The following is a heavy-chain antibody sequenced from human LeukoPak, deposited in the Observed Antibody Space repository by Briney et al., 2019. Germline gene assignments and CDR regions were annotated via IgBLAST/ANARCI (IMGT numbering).Heavy chain of an antibody. V-gene: IGHV3-30*02. D-gene: IGHD3-10*01. Sequence: PGGSLRLSCAGSGFPFSNYGIHWVRQAPGKGLEWVAFIRHGGNNEYYTDSVKGRFIISRDNSKSSLYLQMNSLRPEDTAMYYCAKVEVLLWFGELFAFDYWGQGTLVTVSS. J-gene: IGHJ4*02. CDR2: IRHGGNNE. CDR3: AKVEVLLWFGELFAFDY. CDR1: GFPFSNYG.